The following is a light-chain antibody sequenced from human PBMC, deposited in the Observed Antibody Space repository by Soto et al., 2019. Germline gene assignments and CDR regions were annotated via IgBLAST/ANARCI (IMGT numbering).Light chain of an antibody. CDR1: QDIANY. Sequence: DIQMTQSPSSLSASVGDRVTITCQASQDIANYLSWYQKKPGKAPKPLIYDASKLEKGVPSRFSGSGSGTDFSLSISSLQPEDIATYYCLQFNLLPLTFGGGTAVEI. CDR3: LQFNLLPLT. J-gene: IGKJ4*01. V-gene: IGKV1-33*01. CDR2: DAS.